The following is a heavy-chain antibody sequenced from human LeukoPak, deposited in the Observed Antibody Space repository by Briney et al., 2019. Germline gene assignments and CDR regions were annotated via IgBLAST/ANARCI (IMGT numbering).Heavy chain of an antibody. CDR1: GYSISSGYY. J-gene: IGHJ4*02. CDR3: ARDRRFDY. V-gene: IGHV4-38-2*02. Sequence: SETLSLTCTVSGYSISSGYYWGWIRQPPGKGLEWIGSIYHSGSTYYNPSLKSRVTISVDTSKNQFSLKLSSVTAADTAVYYCARDRRFDYWGQGTLVTVSS. CDR2: IYHSGST.